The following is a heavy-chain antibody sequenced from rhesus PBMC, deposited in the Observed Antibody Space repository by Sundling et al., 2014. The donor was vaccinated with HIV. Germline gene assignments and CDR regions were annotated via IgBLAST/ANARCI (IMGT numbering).Heavy chain of an antibody. CDR2: ISDDSGST. CDR3: ARSGYYYDSGGIDH. D-gene: IGHD3-28*01. CDR1: GGSFTGYY. V-gene: IGHV4-165*02. Sequence: QVQLQESGPGLVKPSETLSLTCAVSGGSFTGYYWNWIRQPPGKGLEWIGSISDDSGSTDYNPTLKSRVTISRDRSKNQFSLRLSSATAADTAVYYCARSGYYYDSGGIDHWGQGSPGHRLL. J-gene: IGHJ4*01.